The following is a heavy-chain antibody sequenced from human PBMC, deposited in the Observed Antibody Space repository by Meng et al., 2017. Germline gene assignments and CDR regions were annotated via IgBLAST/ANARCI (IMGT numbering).Heavy chain of an antibody. J-gene: IGHJ6*02. CDR3: ARDPATVTKDYYYYYGMDV. CDR2: IIPIFGTA. D-gene: IGHD4-17*01. Sequence: SVKVSCKASGGTFSSSAISWVRQAPGQGLEWMGGIIPIFGTANYAQKFQGRVTITADESTSTAYMELSSLRSEDTAVYYCARDPATVTKDYYYYYGMDVWGQGTTVTVSS. CDR1: GGTFSSSA. V-gene: IGHV1-69*13.